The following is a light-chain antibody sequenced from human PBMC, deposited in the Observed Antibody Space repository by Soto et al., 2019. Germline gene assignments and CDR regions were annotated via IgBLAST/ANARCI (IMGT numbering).Light chain of an antibody. J-gene: IGLJ1*01. CDR1: SSDVGYYNL. CDR2: ESN. V-gene: IGLV2-23*03. CDR3: SSSSGNHFPCYV. Sequence: QSALTQPASVSGSPGQSITISCSGSSSDVGYYNLVSWYQRRPGAAPKLIIYESNTRPSGGSTHSSASKSGHTASLTISGLQAEDGEEYFSSSSSGNHFPCYVFGTGTKCTVL.